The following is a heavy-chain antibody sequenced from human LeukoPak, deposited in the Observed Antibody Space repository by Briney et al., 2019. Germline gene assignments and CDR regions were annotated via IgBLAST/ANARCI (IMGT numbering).Heavy chain of an antibody. Sequence: PGGSLRLSCAASGFTFSSYGMHWVRQAPGKGLEWVAFIRYDGSNKYYADSVKGRFTISRDNSKNTLYLQMNSLRAEDTAVYYCAKDNDFWSGTYSDYWGQGTLVTVSP. CDR1: GFTFSSYG. D-gene: IGHD3-3*01. CDR2: IRYDGSNK. V-gene: IGHV3-30*02. CDR3: AKDNDFWSGTYSDY. J-gene: IGHJ4*02.